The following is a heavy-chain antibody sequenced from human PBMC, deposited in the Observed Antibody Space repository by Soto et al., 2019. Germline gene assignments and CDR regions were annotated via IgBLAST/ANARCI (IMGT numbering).Heavy chain of an antibody. D-gene: IGHD3-10*01. CDR3: ARALPWLDP. Sequence: QLQLQESGSGLVKPSQTLSLTCAVSGGSISSGAYSWSWIRQPPGKGLEWIGFIYHSGSTFYNPSLKSRVTISADRSKNQFSLNLTSVTAADTAIYYCARALPWLDPWGQGTLVTVSS. CDR2: IYHSGST. J-gene: IGHJ5*02. V-gene: IGHV4-30-2*01. CDR1: GGSISSGAYS.